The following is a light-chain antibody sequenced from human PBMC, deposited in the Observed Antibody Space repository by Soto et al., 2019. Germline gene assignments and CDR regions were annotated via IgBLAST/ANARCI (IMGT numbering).Light chain of an antibody. CDR1: QSIASW. J-gene: IGKJ3*01. Sequence: DIQLTQSPYSVSASVGDRVPLTCRASQSIASWLAWYQQKPGEAPKLLIFAASSSQRGVPPRFSGSGSGTDFTLTISNLQPEDFATYYCQQANSFPFTFGPGTKVDIK. V-gene: IGKV1D-12*01. CDR3: QQANSFPFT. CDR2: AAS.